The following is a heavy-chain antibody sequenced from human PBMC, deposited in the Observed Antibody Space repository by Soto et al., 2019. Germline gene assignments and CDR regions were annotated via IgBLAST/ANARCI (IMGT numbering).Heavy chain of an antibody. V-gene: IGHV4-4*02. CDR2: IYHSGST. D-gene: IGHD6-19*01. J-gene: IGHJ4*02. CDR3: VRQPNRPMAGDD. Sequence: SETLSLTCAVSGASISGNNWWSWVRQPPGKGLEWIGEIYHSGSTNYNPSLKSRVTLSVDTSKMQFSLNLASVTAADTAVYYCVRQPNRPMAGDDWGQGAQVTVSS. CDR1: GASISGNNW.